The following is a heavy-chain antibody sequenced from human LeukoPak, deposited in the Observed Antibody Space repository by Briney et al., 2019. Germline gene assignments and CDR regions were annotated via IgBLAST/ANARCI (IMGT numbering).Heavy chain of an antibody. D-gene: IGHD2-15*01. V-gene: IGHV6-1*01. CDR3: ARDQAHPGRPSYYFDY. CDR1: GDSVSSNSAA. J-gene: IGHJ4*02. Sequence: SQTLSLTCAISGDSVSSNSAAWNWIRQSPSRGLEWLGRTYYRSKWYNDYAVSVKSRITINPDTSKNQFSLQLNSVTPEDTAVYYCARDQAHPGRPSYYFDYWGQGTLVTVSS. CDR2: TYYRSKWYN.